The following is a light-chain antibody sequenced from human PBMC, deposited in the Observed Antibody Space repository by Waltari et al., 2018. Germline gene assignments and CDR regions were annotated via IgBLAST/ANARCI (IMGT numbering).Light chain of an antibody. CDR1: KLGETE. Sequence: SYELTQPPSVSVSPGQTASITCPGDKLGETESYWYQQKPGQSPIVVIYQDTMRPSGIPERFSGSNSGNTATLTISGTQAMDEADYYCQAWDSSTEHVVFGGGTKLTVL. V-gene: IGLV3-1*01. CDR3: QAWDSSTEHVV. J-gene: IGLJ2*01. CDR2: QDT.